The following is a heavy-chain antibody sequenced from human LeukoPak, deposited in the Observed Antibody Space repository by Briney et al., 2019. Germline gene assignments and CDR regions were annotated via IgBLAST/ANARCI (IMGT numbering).Heavy chain of an antibody. Sequence: ASVKVSCKASGYTFTGYYMHWVRQAPGQGLEWMGWINPNSGGTNYAQKFQGRVTMTRDTSISTAYMELNRLRSDDTAVYYCARVPRSSPREAYYFDYWGQGTLVTVSS. CDR1: GYTFTGYY. D-gene: IGHD6-13*01. CDR2: INPNSGGT. J-gene: IGHJ4*02. V-gene: IGHV1-2*02. CDR3: ARVPRSSPREAYYFDY.